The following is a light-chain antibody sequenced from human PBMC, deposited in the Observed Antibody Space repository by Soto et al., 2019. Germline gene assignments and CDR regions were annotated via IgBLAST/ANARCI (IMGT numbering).Light chain of an antibody. CDR3: SSFARGDNPHVL. V-gene: IGLV2-8*01. Sequence: QSALTQPPSASGSPGQSVTISCTGTSSDVAGSDYVSWYQQHPGKAPKLIIYEVTKRPAGVPDRSSGSKSGNTASLTVSGLQADDESYYYCSSFARGDNPHVLFGGGTKLTVL. J-gene: IGLJ2*01. CDR2: EVT. CDR1: SSDVAGSDY.